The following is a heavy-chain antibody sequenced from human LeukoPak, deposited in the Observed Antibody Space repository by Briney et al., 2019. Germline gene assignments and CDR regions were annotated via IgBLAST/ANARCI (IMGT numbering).Heavy chain of an antibody. V-gene: IGHV3-33*01. CDR1: GFTFRNYG. CDR3: TRDISSKYFDV. Sequence: GGSLRLPCAASGFTFRNYGMHWVRQAPGKGLEWVAIIWYDGSNKDYVDSVKGRFTISRDNSKNTLYMEMNSLRAEDTAVYFCTRDISSKYFDVWGRGTLVSVSS. J-gene: IGHJ2*01. D-gene: IGHD3-10*01. CDR2: IWYDGSNK.